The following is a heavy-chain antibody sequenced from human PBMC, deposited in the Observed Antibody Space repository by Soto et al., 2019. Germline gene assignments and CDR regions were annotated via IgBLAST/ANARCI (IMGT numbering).Heavy chain of an antibody. CDR1: GGSISSGDYY. V-gene: IGHV4-30-4*01. CDR2: IYYSGST. CDR3: ARGGIVVVVAATKYNWFDP. Sequence: SETLSLTCTVSGGSISSGDYYWSWIRQPPGKGLEWIGYIYYSGSTYYNPSLKSRVTISVDTSKNQFSLKLSSVTAADTAVYYCARGGIVVVVAATKYNWFDPWGQGTLVTVSS. J-gene: IGHJ5*02. D-gene: IGHD2-15*01.